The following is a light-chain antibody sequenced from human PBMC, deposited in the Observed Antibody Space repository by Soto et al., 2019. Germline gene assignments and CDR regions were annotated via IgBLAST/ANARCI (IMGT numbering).Light chain of an antibody. J-gene: IGKJ5*01. V-gene: IGKV1-17*01. CDR3: LRHNDYPIT. CDR1: QGIGNG. Sequence: DIQMTQSPSSLAASVGDRVTITCRASQGIGNGLSWFQQKPGKAPTRLIYAASTLQSGVPSRFSGSGSGTEFTLTISSLQPEDFATYYCLRHNDYPITFGQGTRLEIK. CDR2: AAS.